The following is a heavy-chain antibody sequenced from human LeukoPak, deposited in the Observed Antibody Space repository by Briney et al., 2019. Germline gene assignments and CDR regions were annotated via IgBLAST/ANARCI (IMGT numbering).Heavy chain of an antibody. CDR2: ISYAGSNK. D-gene: IGHD3-22*01. J-gene: IGHJ3*02. CDR1: GFTFSSYG. CDR3: AKEAAYYYDSSESNDSFDI. Sequence: PGRSLRLSCAASGFTFSSYGMHWVRQAPGKGLEWVAVISYAGSNKYYADSVKGRFTISRDNSKNTLYLQMNSLRAEDTAVYYCAKEAAYYYDSSESNDSFDIWGQGTMVTVSS. V-gene: IGHV3-30*18.